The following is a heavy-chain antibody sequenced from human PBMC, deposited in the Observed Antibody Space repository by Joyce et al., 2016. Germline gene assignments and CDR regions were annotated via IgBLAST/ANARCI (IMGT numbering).Heavy chain of an antibody. D-gene: IGHD3-3*01. J-gene: IGHJ4*02. CDR2: TFFSSKWHN. Sequence: QVHLQQSGPGLVKPSQTLSLTCAISGDSVSSNSAAWNWIRQSPSRGLEWLGRTFFSSKWHNDYAVSVKSRITINPDTSKNQFSLQLNSVTPEDTAIYYCARDRGWVDLWSGYLTGPHGYFDYWSQGTLVIVSS. CDR3: ARDRGWVDLWSGYLTGPHGYFDY. V-gene: IGHV6-1*01. CDR1: GDSVSSNSAA.